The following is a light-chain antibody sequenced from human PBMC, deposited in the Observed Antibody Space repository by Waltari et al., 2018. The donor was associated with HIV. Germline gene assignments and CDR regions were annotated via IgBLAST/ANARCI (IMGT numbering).Light chain of an antibody. CDR2: EVS. CDR3: SSYTGSSTLYV. CDR1: SSDVGLYNY. Sequence: QSALTQPASVSGSPGQSITISCTGTSSDVGLYNYVSWYQQHPGKAPKLMIYEVSNRPSGVSNRFSGSKSDNTASLTISGLQAEDEADYYCSSYTGSSTLYVFGTGTKVTVL. V-gene: IGLV2-14*01. J-gene: IGLJ1*01.